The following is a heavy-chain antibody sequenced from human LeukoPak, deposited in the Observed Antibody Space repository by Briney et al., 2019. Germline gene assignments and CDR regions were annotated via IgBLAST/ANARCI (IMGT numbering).Heavy chain of an antibody. CDR3: AKAYYGSGSYPIFDY. CDR1: GFTFSSYG. CDR2: ISYDGSNN. V-gene: IGHV3-30*18. D-gene: IGHD3-10*01. Sequence: GGSLRLSCAASGFTFSSYGMHWVRQAPGKGLEWVAVISYDGSNNYYADSVKGRFTISRDNSKNTLYLQMNSLRAEDTAVYYCAKAYYGSGSYPIFDYWGQGTLVTVSS. J-gene: IGHJ4*02.